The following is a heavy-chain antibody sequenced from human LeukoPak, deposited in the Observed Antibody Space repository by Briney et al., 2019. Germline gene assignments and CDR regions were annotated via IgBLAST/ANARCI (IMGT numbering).Heavy chain of an antibody. CDR2: ISGSGGST. Sequence: GGSLRLSCAASGFTFSSYAMSWVRQAPGKGLEWVSAISGSGGSTYYADSVKGRFTISRDNAKNSLYLQMNSLRAEDTAVYYCARAPWELLLSFDIWGQGTMVTVSS. J-gene: IGHJ3*02. CDR3: ARAPWELLLSFDI. D-gene: IGHD1-26*01. CDR1: GFTFSSYA. V-gene: IGHV3-23*01.